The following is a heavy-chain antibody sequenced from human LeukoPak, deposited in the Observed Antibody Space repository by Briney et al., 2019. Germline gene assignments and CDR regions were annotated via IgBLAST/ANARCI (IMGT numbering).Heavy chain of an antibody. CDR1: GFPANTYA. CDR2: ISYDGRNK. J-gene: IGHJ4*02. V-gene: IGHV3-30*04. Sequence: GGSLRLSCAAPGFPANTYAFHWVRQAPGKGLEWVAVISYDGRNKNYAESVKGRFTISRDNSNNTLYLQMDSLRVEDAAVYYCSTARTRAGTRYWGQGTLVTVSS. CDR3: STARTRAGTRY. D-gene: IGHD6-19*01.